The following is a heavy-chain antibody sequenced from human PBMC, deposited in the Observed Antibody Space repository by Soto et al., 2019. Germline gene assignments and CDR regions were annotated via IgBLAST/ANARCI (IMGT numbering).Heavy chain of an antibody. V-gene: IGHV3-23*01. J-gene: IGHJ4*02. CDR3: AKDSTFTRIKNDYDSSGHTDY. CDR2: ISGSGGST. D-gene: IGHD3-22*01. Sequence: GGSLRLSCAASGFTFSSYAMSWVRQAPGKGLEWVSAISGSGGSTYYADSVKGRFTISRDNSKNTLYLQMNSLRAEDTAVYYCAKDSTFTRIKNDYDSSGHTDYWGQGSLVTVSS. CDR1: GFTFSSYA.